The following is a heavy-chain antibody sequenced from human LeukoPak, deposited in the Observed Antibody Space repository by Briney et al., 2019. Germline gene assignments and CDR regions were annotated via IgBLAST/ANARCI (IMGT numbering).Heavy chain of an antibody. V-gene: IGHV4-39*07. CDR3: ARGRTTHRTWWFDP. CDR2: INHSGST. J-gene: IGHJ5*02. CDR1: GGSISSGSYY. D-gene: IGHD1-1*01. Sequence: SKTLSLTCTVSGGSISSGSYYWSWIRQPPGKGLEWIGEINHSGSTNYNPSLKSRVTMSVDTSKNQFSLKLSSVTAADTAVYYCARGRTTHRTWWFDPWGQGTLVTVSS.